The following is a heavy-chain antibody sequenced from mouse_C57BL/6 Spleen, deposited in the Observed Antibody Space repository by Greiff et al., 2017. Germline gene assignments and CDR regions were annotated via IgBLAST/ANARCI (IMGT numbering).Heavy chain of an antibody. CDR3: ARGEVFAY. V-gene: IGHV1-80*01. CDR2: IYPGDGDT. J-gene: IGHJ3*01. CDR1: GYAFSSYW. Sequence: VQLVESGAELVKPGASVKISCKASGYAFSSYWMNWVKQRPGKGLEWIGKIYPGDGDTNYNGKFKGKATLTADKSSSTAYMQLSSLTSEDSAVYFCARGEVFAYWGQGTLVTVSA.